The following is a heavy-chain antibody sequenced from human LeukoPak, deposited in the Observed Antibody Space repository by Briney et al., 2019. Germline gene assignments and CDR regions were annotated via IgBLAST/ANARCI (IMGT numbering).Heavy chain of an antibody. CDR1: GFTFSDYY. Sequence: GGSLRLSCAASGFTFSDYYMSWIRQAPGKGLELVSYISSSGSTIYYADSVKGRFTISRDNAKNSLYLQMNSLRAEDTAVYYCARDITVIADGWFDPWGQGTLVTVSS. V-gene: IGHV3-11*04. D-gene: IGHD3-22*01. J-gene: IGHJ5*02. CDR2: ISSSGSTI. CDR3: ARDITVIADGWFDP.